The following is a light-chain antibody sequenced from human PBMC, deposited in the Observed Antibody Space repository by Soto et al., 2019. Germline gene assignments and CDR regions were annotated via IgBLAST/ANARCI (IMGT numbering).Light chain of an antibody. J-gene: IGLJ3*02. CDR3: QSYDSSLGAWV. V-gene: IGLV1-40*01. Sequence: QSVLTQPPSVSGAPGQRVTIPCTGNSSNLGTGYDVNWYQQLPQTAPKLLIYGNINRPSGVPDRLSGSKSGTSASLAITGIQAEDEADYFCQSYDSSLGAWVFGGGTKLTVL. CDR2: GNI. CDR1: SSNLGTGYD.